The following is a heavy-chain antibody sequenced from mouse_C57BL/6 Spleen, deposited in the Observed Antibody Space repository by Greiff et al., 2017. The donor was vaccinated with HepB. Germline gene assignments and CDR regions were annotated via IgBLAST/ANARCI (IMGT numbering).Heavy chain of an antibody. D-gene: IGHD2-4*01. J-gene: IGHJ4*01. CDR3: TTSYYDYGGAMDY. Sequence: EVKLMESGAELVRPGASVKLSCTASGFNIKDYYMHWVKQRPEQGLEWIGRIDPEDGDTEYAPKFQGKATMTADTSSNTAYLQLSSLTSEDTAVYYCTTSYYDYGGAMDYWGQGTSVTVSS. CDR2: IDPEDGDT. V-gene: IGHV14-1*01. CDR1: GFNIKDYY.